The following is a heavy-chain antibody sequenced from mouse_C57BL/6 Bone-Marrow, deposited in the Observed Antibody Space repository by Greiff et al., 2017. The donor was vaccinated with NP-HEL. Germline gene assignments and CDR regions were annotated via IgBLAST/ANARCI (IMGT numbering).Heavy chain of an antibody. CDR3: ARGAYYSNYLGY. CDR2: IYPGSGST. V-gene: IGHV1-55*01. D-gene: IGHD2-5*01. CDR1: GYTFTSYW. Sequence: QVQLQQPGAELVKPGASVKMSCKASGYTFTSYWITWVKQRPGQGLEWIGDIYPGSGSTNYNEKFKSKATLTVDTSSSTAYMQLSSLTSEDSAVYYCARGAYYSNYLGYWGQGTTRTVSS. J-gene: IGHJ2*01.